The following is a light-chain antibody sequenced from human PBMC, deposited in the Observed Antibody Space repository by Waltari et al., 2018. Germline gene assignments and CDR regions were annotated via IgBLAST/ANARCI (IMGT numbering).Light chain of an antibody. Sequence: DVVMTQSPLYLPVTLGQPASISCRSSQSLVYSDGNTYLTWLEHRPGQSPRLLIYKVSNRYSGVPDRFSGSGSCTDFVLKISRVEAEDVGVYYCMQGTHWPPLTFGQGTKVEIK. CDR1: QSLVYSDGNTY. V-gene: IGKV2-30*01. J-gene: IGKJ1*01. CDR2: KVS. CDR3: MQGTHWPPLT.